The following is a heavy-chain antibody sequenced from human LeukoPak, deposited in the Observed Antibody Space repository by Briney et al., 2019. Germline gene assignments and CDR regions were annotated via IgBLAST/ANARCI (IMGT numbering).Heavy chain of an antibody. Sequence: GGSLRLSCAASGGTFSGSAMHWVRQASGKGLEWVGRIRSKANSYATAYAASVKGRFTIYRDDSKNTAYLQMNSLKTEDTAVYYCTSLGGFGGVIVSNYWGQGTLVTVSS. V-gene: IGHV3-73*01. D-gene: IGHD3-16*02. CDR2: IRSKANSYAT. CDR3: TSLGGFGGVIVSNY. J-gene: IGHJ4*02. CDR1: GGTFSGSA.